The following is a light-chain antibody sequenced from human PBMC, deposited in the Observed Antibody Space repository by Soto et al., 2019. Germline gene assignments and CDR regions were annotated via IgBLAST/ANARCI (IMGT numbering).Light chain of an antibody. Sequence: EIVLTQSPGALSLSPGERATLSCRASQTVSSDLLAWYQQKPGQTPRLLIYGASSRATGIPDRFSGSGSETDFTLTISGLEPEDFAVYHCQQYGNSPWTFGQGTRV. CDR2: GAS. V-gene: IGKV3-20*01. CDR1: QTVSSDL. CDR3: QQYGNSPWT. J-gene: IGKJ1*01.